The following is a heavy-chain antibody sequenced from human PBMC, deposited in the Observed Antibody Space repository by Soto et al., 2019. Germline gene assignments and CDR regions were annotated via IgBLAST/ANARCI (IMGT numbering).Heavy chain of an antibody. Sequence: SQTLSLNCDISGDSVSSNSAAWNWIRQSPSRVLEWLGRTYYRSNWYNDYAVSVKSRITINPDTSKNQFSLQLNSVTPEDTAVYFCARDTPLYSSPYNWFDPWGQGTRVTVSS. D-gene: IGHD6-13*01. V-gene: IGHV6-1*01. CDR1: GDSVSSNSAA. J-gene: IGHJ5*02. CDR2: TYYRSNWYN. CDR3: ARDTPLYSSPYNWFDP.